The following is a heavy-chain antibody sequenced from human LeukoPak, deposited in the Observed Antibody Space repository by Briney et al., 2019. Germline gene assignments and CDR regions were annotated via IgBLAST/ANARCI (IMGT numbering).Heavy chain of an antibody. V-gene: IGHV3-23*01. J-gene: IGHJ3*02. D-gene: IGHD2-21*01. CDR1: GYTFTSYA. CDR2: ISGSGGST. Sequence: GASVKVSCKASGYTFTSYAMSWVRQAPGKGLEWVSAISGSGGSTYHADSVKGRFTISRDNSKNTLYLQMNSLRAEDTAVYYCAKVGVNAFDIWGQGTMVTVSS. CDR3: AKVGVNAFDI.